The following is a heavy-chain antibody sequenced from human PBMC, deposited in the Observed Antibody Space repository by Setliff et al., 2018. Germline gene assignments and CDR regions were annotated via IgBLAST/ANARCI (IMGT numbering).Heavy chain of an antibody. CDR3: ARDRVRGGVAVAPGDY. Sequence: ASVKVSCKASGYTFTTYGISWVRQAPGQGLEWMGWISAYNGYTNYAQKLQGRVTMTTDTSTSTAYMELRSLRCDDTAVYYCARDRVRGGVAVAPGDYWGQGTRVTVS. D-gene: IGHD6-19*01. CDR2: ISAYNGYT. CDR1: GYTFTTYG. J-gene: IGHJ4*02. V-gene: IGHV1-18*01.